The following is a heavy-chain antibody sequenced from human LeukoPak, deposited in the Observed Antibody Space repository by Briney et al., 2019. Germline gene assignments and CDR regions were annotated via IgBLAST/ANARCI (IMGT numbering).Heavy chain of an antibody. V-gene: IGHV1-18*01. J-gene: IGHJ4*02. D-gene: IGHD3-22*01. CDR3: AKSAASSGYFLPFDY. CDR2: ISLKNGDI. CDR1: GYTFTNYG. Sequence: ASVKVSCKASGYTFTNYGIGWVRQAPGQGLEWMGWISLKNGDINYAQKVRGRVTMTTDTSTNTAYMELWSLTSDDTAVYYCAKSAASSGYFLPFDYWGQGTPVIVSS.